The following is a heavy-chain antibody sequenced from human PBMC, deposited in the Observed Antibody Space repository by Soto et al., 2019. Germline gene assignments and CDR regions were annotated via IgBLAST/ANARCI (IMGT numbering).Heavy chain of an antibody. Sequence: ASVKVSCKXSGYTFTSYAMHWVRQAPGQRLEWMGWINAGNGNTKYSQKFQGRVTITRDTSASTAYMELSSLRSEDTAVYYCARDLSFAINGDQLRGWFDPWGQGTLVTVSS. CDR2: INAGNGNT. V-gene: IGHV1-3*01. CDR3: ARDLSFAINGDQLRGWFDP. CDR1: GYTFTSYA. J-gene: IGHJ5*02. D-gene: IGHD4-17*01.